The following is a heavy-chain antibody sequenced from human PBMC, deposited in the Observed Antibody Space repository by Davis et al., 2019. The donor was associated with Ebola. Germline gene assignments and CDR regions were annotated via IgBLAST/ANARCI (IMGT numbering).Heavy chain of an antibody. V-gene: IGHV3-30*18. D-gene: IGHD4-11*01. J-gene: IGHJ4*02. CDR1: GFTFSDYY. CDR2: ISYDGSNK. Sequence: PGGSLRLSCAASGFTFSDYYMSWIRQAPGKGLEWVAVISYDGSNKYYADSVKGRFTISRDNSKNTLYLQMNSLRAEDTAVYYCAKDPRTRWALDYSTQTGPVYYFDYWGQGTLVTVSS. CDR3: AKDPRTRWALDYSTQTGPVYYFDY.